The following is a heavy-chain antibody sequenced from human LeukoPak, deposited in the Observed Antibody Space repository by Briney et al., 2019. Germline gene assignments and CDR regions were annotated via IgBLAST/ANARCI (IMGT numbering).Heavy chain of an antibody. CDR2: INHSEST. Sequence: PSETLSLTCAVYGGSFSGYYWSWIRQPPGKGLEWIGEINHSESTNYNPSLKSRVTISVDTSKNQFSLKLSSVTAADTAVYYCARSDIVVVPAARGQFDYWGQGTLVTVSS. J-gene: IGHJ4*02. V-gene: IGHV4-34*01. CDR1: GGSFSGYY. D-gene: IGHD2-2*01. CDR3: ARSDIVVVPAARGQFDY.